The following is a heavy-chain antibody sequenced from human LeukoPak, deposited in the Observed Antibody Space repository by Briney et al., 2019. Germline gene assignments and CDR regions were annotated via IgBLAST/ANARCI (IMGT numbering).Heavy chain of an antibody. CDR2: IYYTGIT. D-gene: IGHD3-22*01. Sequence: PSETLSLTCTVSGDSVTGYYWSWVRQSPEKGLESIGFIYYTGITYYNPSLKNRVTISIHTSQNQFSLRLTSVTAADTAVYYCARFSKYHDGIFHYLDYWGQGTLVSVSS. CDR3: ARFSKYHDGIFHYLDY. V-gene: IGHV4-59*02. CDR1: GDSVTGYY. J-gene: IGHJ4*02.